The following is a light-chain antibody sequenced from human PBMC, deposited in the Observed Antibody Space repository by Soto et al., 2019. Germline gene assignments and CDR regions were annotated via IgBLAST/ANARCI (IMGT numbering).Light chain of an antibody. V-gene: IGKV3-20*01. J-gene: IGKJ4*01. CDR3: QQYGSSRLT. Sequence: EIVLTQSPGTLSLSPGDRATLSCRASQSVNSSYLAWYQQKPGQAPRLLIYDASSRATGIPVRFSGSGSGTDFTLTISRLEPEDFAVYYCQQYGSSRLTFGGGTKVEIK. CDR1: QSVNSSY. CDR2: DAS.